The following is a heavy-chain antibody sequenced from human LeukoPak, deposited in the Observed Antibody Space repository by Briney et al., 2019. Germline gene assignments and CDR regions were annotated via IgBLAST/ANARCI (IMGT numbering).Heavy chain of an antibody. CDR1: GFTFSSYA. Sequence: GGSLRLSCAASGFTFSSYAMSWVLQAAGKGLEWVSAISGSGGSTYYADSVKGRFTISRDNSKNTLYLQMNSLRAEDTAVYYCAKVASRVAVAGDGRVDYWGQGTLVTVSS. CDR3: AKVASRVAVAGDGRVDY. J-gene: IGHJ4*02. CDR2: ISGSGGST. V-gene: IGHV3-23*01. D-gene: IGHD6-19*01.